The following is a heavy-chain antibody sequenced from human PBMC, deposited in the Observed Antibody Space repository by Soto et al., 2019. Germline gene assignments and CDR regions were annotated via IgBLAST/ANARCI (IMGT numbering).Heavy chain of an antibody. CDR3: AKSRGSGTYFSASAAFDI. V-gene: IGHV3-23*01. CDR1: GFTFSSYA. J-gene: IGHJ3*02. Sequence: EVQLLDSGGGLVQPGGSLRLSCAASGFTFSSYAMSWVRQAPGKGLEWVSSISGSGGGTYYADSVKGRLTISRDNSKNTLYLQMYSLRAEDTAVFYCAKSRGSGTYFSASAAFDIWGQGTMVTVSS. D-gene: IGHD3-10*01. CDR2: ISGSGGGT.